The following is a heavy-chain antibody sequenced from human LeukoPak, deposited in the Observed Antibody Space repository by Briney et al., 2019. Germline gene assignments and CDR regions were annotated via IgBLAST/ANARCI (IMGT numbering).Heavy chain of an antibody. J-gene: IGHJ3*02. Sequence: SETLSLTCTVSGGSISSYYWSWIRQPPGKGLEWIGYIYYSGSTNYNPSLKSRVTISVDTSKNQFSLKLSSVTAADTVVYYCAREYYYDSSGYFNGAFDIWGQGTMVTVSS. D-gene: IGHD3-22*01. CDR3: AREYYYDSSGYFNGAFDI. V-gene: IGHV4-59*12. CDR1: GGSISSYY. CDR2: IYYSGST.